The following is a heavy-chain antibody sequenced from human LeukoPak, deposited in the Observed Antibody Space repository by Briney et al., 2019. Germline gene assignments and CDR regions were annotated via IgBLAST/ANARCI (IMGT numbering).Heavy chain of an antibody. Sequence: GGSLRLSCAASGFTSSSYGMHWVRQAPGKGLEWVAVVWYDGSNKYYADSVKGRFTISRDNSKNTLYLQMNSLRAEDTAVYYCARGNGDYPSWYFDYWGQGTLVTVSS. CDR2: VWYDGSNK. J-gene: IGHJ4*02. CDR3: ARGNGDYPSWYFDY. D-gene: IGHD4-17*01. V-gene: IGHV3-33*01. CDR1: GFTSSSYG.